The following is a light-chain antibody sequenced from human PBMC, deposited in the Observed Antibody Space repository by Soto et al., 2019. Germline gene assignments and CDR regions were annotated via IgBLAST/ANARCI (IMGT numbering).Light chain of an antibody. CDR2: EVS. V-gene: IGLV2-14*01. CDR1: SSDVGGYNF. J-gene: IGLJ3*02. Sequence: QSALTQPASVSGSPGQSITISCTGTSSDVGGYNFVSWYQQHPGKAPKLTIYEVSNRPSGVSNRFSGSKSGNTAYLTISGLQAEDEADYYCSSYTSSSTLVLGGGTKLTVL. CDR3: SSYTSSSTLV.